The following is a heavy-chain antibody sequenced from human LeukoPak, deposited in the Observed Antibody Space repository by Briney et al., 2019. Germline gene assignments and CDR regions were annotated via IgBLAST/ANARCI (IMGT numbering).Heavy chain of an antibody. D-gene: IGHD6-13*01. V-gene: IGHV4-34*01. Sequence: SETLSLTCAVYGGSFSGYYWSWIRQPPGKGLEWIGEINHSGSTNYNPSLKSRVTISVDTSKNQFSLKLSSVTAADTAVYYCARLPSYSSSRTFDYWGQGTLVTVSS. J-gene: IGHJ4*02. CDR1: GGSFSGYY. CDR2: INHSGST. CDR3: ARLPSYSSSRTFDY.